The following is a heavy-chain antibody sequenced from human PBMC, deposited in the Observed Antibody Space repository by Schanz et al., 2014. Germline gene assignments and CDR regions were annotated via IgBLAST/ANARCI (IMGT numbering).Heavy chain of an antibody. V-gene: IGHV3-23*04. CDR3: AKDRQNRVNRVGYYYGMDV. CDR2: ISGSGVIT. D-gene: IGHD3-16*01. CDR1: GFTFSTYA. Sequence: EVQLVESGGGLVQPGGSLRLSCATSGFTFSTYAMSWVRQAPGKGLEWVSGISGSGVITYYEDSVKGRFTISRDDAKNSLYLQMNSLRAEDTALYYCAKDRQNRVNRVGYYYGMDVWGQGTTVTVSS. J-gene: IGHJ6*02.